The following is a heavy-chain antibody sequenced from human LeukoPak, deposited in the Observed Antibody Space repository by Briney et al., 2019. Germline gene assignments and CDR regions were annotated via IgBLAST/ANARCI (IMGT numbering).Heavy chain of an antibody. V-gene: IGHV3-7*01. CDR1: GFTFSNFW. Sequence: GGSLRLSCAASGFTFSNFWMHWVRQAPGEGLEWVANIDQDGSEKNYVDSVKGRFIISRDNAKSSVYLQMNGLRVEDTAVYYCVRDRGYSTFDYWGQGTLVTVSS. CDR3: VRDRGYSTFDY. J-gene: IGHJ4*02. D-gene: IGHD6-13*01. CDR2: IDQDGSEK.